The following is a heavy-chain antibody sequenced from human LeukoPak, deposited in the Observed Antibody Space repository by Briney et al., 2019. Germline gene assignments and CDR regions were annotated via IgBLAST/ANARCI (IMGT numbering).Heavy chain of an antibody. CDR2: IRYDGSNK. Sequence: GGSLRLSCAASGFTFSSYGMYWVRQAPGKGLEWVAFIRYDGSNKYYADSVKGRFTISRDNSKNTLYLQMNSLRAEDTAVYYCAKRGGLSSLFDPWGQGTLVTVSS. J-gene: IGHJ5*02. CDR3: AKRGGLSSLFDP. D-gene: IGHD2-15*01. V-gene: IGHV3-30*02. CDR1: GFTFSSYG.